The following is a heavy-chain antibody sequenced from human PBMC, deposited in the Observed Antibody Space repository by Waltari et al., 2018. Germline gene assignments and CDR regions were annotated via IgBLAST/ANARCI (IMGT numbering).Heavy chain of an antibody. CDR2: INAGNGNT. CDR3: ARVPLAYCGGDCPLGY. J-gene: IGHJ4*02. Sequence: QVQLVQSGAEVKKPGASVHVSCKASGYTFTSYSMPWVRQAPGQRLEWMGWINAGNGNTKYSQKFQGRVTITRDTSASTAYMELSSLRSEDTAVYYCARVPLAYCGGDCPLGYWGQGTLVTVSS. CDR1: GYTFTSYS. V-gene: IGHV1-3*01. D-gene: IGHD2-21*02.